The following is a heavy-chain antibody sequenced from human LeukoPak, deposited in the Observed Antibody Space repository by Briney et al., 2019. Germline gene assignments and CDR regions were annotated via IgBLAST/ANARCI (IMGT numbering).Heavy chain of an antibody. CDR2: INHSGST. J-gene: IGHJ3*01. Sequence: SETLSLTCAVYGGSFSGYYWSWIRQPPGKGLEWIGEINHSGSTNYNPSLKSRVTTSRDTPKNQFSLTLSSMTAADTATYCVRASVDSGGAFDVWGQGTVVTVSS. CDR3: RASVDSGGAFDV. V-gene: IGHV4-34*03. D-gene: IGHD5-12*01. CDR1: GGSFSGYY.